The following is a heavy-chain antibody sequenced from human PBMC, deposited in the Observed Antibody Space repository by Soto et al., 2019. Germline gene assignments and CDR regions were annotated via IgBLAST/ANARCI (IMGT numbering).Heavy chain of an antibody. J-gene: IGHJ4*02. CDR1: GFTFSSHA. CDR2: ISAGSEGA. CDR3: ARDLWWYLH. Sequence: EVQLLESGGGLVQPGGALRLSCAASGFTFSSHAMSWVRQAPGKGLEWISSISAGSEGAYYADSVKGRFTISRDTPNNTVYLPMNRLRDEDTAVYYCARDLWWYLHWGQGTLVTVSS. D-gene: IGHD2-15*01. V-gene: IGHV3-23*01.